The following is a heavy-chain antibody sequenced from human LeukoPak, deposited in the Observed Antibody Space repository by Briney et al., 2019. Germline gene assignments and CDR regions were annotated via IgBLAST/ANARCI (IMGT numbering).Heavy chain of an antibody. CDR1: GFTFSSYG. D-gene: IGHD6-13*01. CDR3: AKETYSTSWQLDS. CDR2: ISYDGSTK. Sequence: GGSLRLSCAASGFTFSSYGMHWVRQAPGKGLEWVAVISYDGSTKYFGDSVKGRFTISRDNSKNTLYLQTNSLRTEDTAVYYCAKETYSTSWQLDSWGQGTLVTVSS. J-gene: IGHJ4*02. V-gene: IGHV3-30*18.